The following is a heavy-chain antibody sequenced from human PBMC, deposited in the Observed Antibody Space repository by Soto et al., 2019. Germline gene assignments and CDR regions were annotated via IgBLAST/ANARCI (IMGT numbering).Heavy chain of an antibody. D-gene: IGHD2-2*01. Sequence: SETLSLTCTVSGGSISSYYWSWIRQPAGKGLEWIGRIYTSGSTNYNPSLKSRVTMSLDTSKNQFSLKLTSATAADTALYYCARGNCSSPNCYSFSGYYGMDVWGQGTTVTVS. CDR3: ARGNCSSPNCYSFSGYYGMDV. V-gene: IGHV4-4*07. J-gene: IGHJ6*02. CDR2: IYTSGST. CDR1: GGSISSYY.